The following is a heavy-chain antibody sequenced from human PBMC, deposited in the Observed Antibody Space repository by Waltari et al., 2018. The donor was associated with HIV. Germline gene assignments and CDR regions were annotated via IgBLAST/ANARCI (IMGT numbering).Heavy chain of an antibody. CDR2: INYDGGDK. CDR3: AREPF. V-gene: IGHV3-7*01. Sequence: EVHLVESGGGLVQPGASLRLSCTGPGFTFRKYWMSWVRQAPGKGPEWVASINYDGGDKYYVDSVKGRFTISRENGKNSLYLQMSSLRVEDTAVYYCAREPFWGQGILVTVSS. CDR1: GFTFRKYW. J-gene: IGHJ4*02.